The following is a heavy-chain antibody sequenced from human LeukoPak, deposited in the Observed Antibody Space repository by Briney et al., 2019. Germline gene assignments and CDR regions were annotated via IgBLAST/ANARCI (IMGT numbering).Heavy chain of an antibody. CDR1: GFTFSSYA. J-gene: IGHJ6*02. D-gene: IGHD3-16*01. CDR3: ARVNYDCVWGSYTNYGMDV. V-gene: IGHV3-30-3*01. Sequence: GRSLRLSCAASGFTFSSYAMHWVRQAPGKGLEWVAVISYDGSNKYYADSVKGRFTISRDNSKNTLYLQMNSLRAEDTAVYYCARVNYDCVWGSYTNYGMDVWGQGTTVTVSS. CDR2: ISYDGSNK.